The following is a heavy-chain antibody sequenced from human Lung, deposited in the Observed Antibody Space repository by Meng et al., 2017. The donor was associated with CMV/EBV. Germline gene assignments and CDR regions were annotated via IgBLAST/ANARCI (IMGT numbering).Heavy chain of an antibody. Sequence: SXXVSXKASGYTFTNYGISWVRQAPGQGLEWMGWISAYNGNTNYAQNLQGRVTMTTDTSTNTAYMELRSLRSDDTAIYFCARDRATRAYYFDYWGQGTLVTVSS. D-gene: IGHD1-1*01. V-gene: IGHV1-18*01. CDR3: ARDRATRAYYFDY. J-gene: IGHJ4*02. CDR2: ISAYNGNT. CDR1: GYTFTNYG.